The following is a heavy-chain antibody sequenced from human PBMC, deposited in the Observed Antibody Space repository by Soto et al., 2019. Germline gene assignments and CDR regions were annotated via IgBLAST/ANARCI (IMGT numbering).Heavy chain of an antibody. J-gene: IGHJ4*02. CDR2: ISGKNGNT. CDR1: GYSFSDFG. Sequence: QVHLVQSGGELKKPGASVKVSCKASGYSFSDFGITWVRQAPGQGLEWMGWISGKNGNTNYAQKVQGRVTLTAYTSTSTAYMELRALTSDDTGIYYCARSDSYEDTGTFENWGQGTAVTVSS. CDR3: ARSDSYEDTGTFEN. D-gene: IGHD2-21*02. V-gene: IGHV1-18*04.